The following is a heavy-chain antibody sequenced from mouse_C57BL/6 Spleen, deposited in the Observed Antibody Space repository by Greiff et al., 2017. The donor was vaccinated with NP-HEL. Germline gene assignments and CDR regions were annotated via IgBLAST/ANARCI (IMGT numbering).Heavy chain of an antibody. CDR1: GYTFTSYG. D-gene: IGHD2-5*01. CDR3: ARSTHSNYDY. V-gene: IGHV1-81*01. Sequence: QVQLKESGAELARPGASVKLSCKASGYTFTSYGISWVKQRTGQGLEWIGEIYPRSGNTYYNEKFKGKATLTADKSSSTAYMELRSLTSEDSAVYICARSTHSNYDYWGQGTTLTVSS. CDR2: IYPRSGNT. J-gene: IGHJ2*01.